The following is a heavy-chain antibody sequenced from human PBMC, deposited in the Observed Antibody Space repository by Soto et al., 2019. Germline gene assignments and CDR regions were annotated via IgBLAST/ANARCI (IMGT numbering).Heavy chain of an antibody. J-gene: IGHJ6*02. CDR3: AGSARDLNEVVRYYYYGMDV. V-gene: IGHV4-30-4*01. Sequence: PSETLSLTCTVSGGSISSGDYYWSWIRQPPGKGLEWIGYIYYSGSTYYNPSLKSRVTISVDTSKNQFSLKLSSVTVADTAVYYCAGSARDLNEVVRYYYYGMDVWGQGTTVTVSS. CDR1: GGSISSGDYY. D-gene: IGHD3-22*01. CDR2: IYYSGST.